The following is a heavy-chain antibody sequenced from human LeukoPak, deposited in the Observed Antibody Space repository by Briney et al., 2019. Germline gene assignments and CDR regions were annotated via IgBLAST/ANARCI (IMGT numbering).Heavy chain of an antibody. CDR2: INPSGGST. J-gene: IGHJ5*02. V-gene: IGHV1-46*01. Sequence: ASVKVSCKASGYTFTSYYMHWVRQAPGQGLEWMGIINPSGGSTSCAQKFQGRVTMTRDTSTSTVYMELSSLRSEDTAVYYCAREDVLLWFGELSYGWFDPWGQGTLVTVSS. CDR1: GYTFTSYY. D-gene: IGHD3-10*01. CDR3: AREDVLLWFGELSYGWFDP.